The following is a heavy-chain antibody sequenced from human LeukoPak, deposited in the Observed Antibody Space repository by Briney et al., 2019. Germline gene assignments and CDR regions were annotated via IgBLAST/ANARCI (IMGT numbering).Heavy chain of an antibody. Sequence: PSQTLSLTCTVSGGSVSSDNYSWSWIRQPAGKGLVWIGRVYTSGSTNYNPSLKSRVTISIDTSKNQFSLRLSSVTAADTAVYYCARQTPPFYDVLTGYTYYLDYWGQGTLVTVSS. CDR1: GGSVSSDNYS. D-gene: IGHD3-9*01. CDR3: ARQTPPFYDVLTGYTYYLDY. J-gene: IGHJ4*02. V-gene: IGHV4-61*02. CDR2: VYTSGST.